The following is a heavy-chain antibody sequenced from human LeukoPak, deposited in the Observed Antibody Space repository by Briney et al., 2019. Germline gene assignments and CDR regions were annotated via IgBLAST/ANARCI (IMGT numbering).Heavy chain of an antibody. D-gene: IGHD2-2*02. V-gene: IGHV1-69*06. CDR2: IIPIFGTA. Sequence: SVKVSCKASGGTFSSYAISWVRQAPGQGLEWMGGIIPIFGTANYAQKFQGRVTITADKSTSTAYMELSSLRSEDTAVYYCASPDCSSTSCYMRHHYYYYMDVWGKGTTVTISS. J-gene: IGHJ6*03. CDR3: ASPDCSSTSCYMRHHYYYYMDV. CDR1: GGTFSSYA.